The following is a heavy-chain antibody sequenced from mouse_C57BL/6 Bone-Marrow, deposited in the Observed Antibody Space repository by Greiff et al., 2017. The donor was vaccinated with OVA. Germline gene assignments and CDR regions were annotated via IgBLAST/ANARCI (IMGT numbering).Heavy chain of an antibody. CDR1: GFTFSSYA. J-gene: IGHJ1*03. Sequence: EVKLVESGGGLVKPGGSLKLSCAASGFTFSSYAMSWVRQTPEKRLEWVATISDGGSYTYYPDNVKGRFIISRDNAKNNLYLQMSHLKSEDTAMYYCARDDWDWYFDVWGTGTTVTVSS. V-gene: IGHV5-4*01. CDR3: ARDDWDWYFDV. D-gene: IGHD4-1*01. CDR2: ISDGGSYT.